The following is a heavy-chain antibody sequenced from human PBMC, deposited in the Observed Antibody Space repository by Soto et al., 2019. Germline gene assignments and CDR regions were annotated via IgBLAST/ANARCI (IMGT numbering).Heavy chain of an antibody. CDR2: VYNTETT. CDR1: GGSISNYY. V-gene: IGHV4-59*01. J-gene: IGHJ5*02. D-gene: IGHD1-26*01. CDR3: ARSQWGATWAGFDP. Sequence: PSETLSLTCTVSGGSISNYYWTWFRQPPGKGLEWIGHVYNTETTKYNPSLKSRVTISGDTSNNQFSLRLTSVTAADTAVYFCARSQWGATWAGFDPWGQGTLVTVSS.